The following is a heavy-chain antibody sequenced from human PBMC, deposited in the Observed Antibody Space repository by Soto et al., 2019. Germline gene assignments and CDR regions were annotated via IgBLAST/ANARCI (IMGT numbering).Heavy chain of an antibody. V-gene: IGHV3-23*01. J-gene: IGHJ4*02. Sequence: PGGSLRLSCAASGLPFSSYSMSWVRQAPGKGLEWVSAISGSGGSTYYADSVKGRFTISRDNSKNTLYLQMNSLRAEDTAVYYCATDIAAAFLTDDYWGQGTPVTVSS. CDR3: ATDIAAAFLTDDY. D-gene: IGHD6-13*01. CDR2: ISGSGGST. CDR1: GLPFSSYS.